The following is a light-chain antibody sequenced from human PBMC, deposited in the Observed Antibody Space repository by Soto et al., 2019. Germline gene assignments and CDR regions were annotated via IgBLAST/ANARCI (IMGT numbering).Light chain of an antibody. CDR2: GAS. Sequence: EIVLTQSPGTLSLSPGERATLSCRASQRVSTNYLAWYQQKPGQAPRLLIYGASSRATGIPDRFSGIGSGTDFTLTISRLEPEDFAVYYCQHYDGSPITFGHGTRLEMK. V-gene: IGKV3-20*01. CDR1: QRVSTNY. CDR3: QHYDGSPIT. J-gene: IGKJ5*01.